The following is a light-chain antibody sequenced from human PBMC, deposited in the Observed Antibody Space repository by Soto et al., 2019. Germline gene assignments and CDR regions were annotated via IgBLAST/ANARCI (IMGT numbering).Light chain of an antibody. CDR1: SSDVGSYNL. CDR3: CSYAGSHVV. Sequence: QSVLTQPASVSGSPGQSITISCTGTSSDVGSYNLVSWYQQHPGKAPKLMIYEGSKRPSGVSKRFSGSKSGNTASLTISGLQAEDEADYYCCSYAGSHVVFGGGTKLTVL. J-gene: IGLJ2*01. V-gene: IGLV2-23*01. CDR2: EGS.